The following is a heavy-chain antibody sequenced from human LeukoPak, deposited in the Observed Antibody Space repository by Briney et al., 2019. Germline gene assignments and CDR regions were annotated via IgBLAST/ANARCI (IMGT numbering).Heavy chain of an antibody. V-gene: IGHV4-39*07. D-gene: IGHD3-22*01. CDR2: INHSGST. Sequence: SETLSLTCTVSGGSISSSSYYWGWIRQPPGKGLEWIGEINHSGSTNYNPSLKSRVTISVDTSKNQFSLKLSSVTAADTAVYYCARGKKRSLYYYDSSGYDFDYWGQGTLVTVSS. J-gene: IGHJ4*02. CDR1: GGSISSSSYY. CDR3: ARGKKRSLYYYDSSGYDFDY.